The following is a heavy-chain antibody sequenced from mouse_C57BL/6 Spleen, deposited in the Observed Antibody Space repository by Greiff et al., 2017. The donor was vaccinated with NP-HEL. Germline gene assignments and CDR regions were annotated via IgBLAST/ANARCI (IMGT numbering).Heavy chain of an antibody. CDR2: IHPNSGST. D-gene: IGHD2-4*01. CDR1: GYTFTSYW. J-gene: IGHJ3*01. Sequence: QVQLQQPGAELVKPGASVKLSCKASGYTFTSYWMHWVKQRPGQGLEWIGMIHPNSGSTNYNEKFKSKATLTVDKSSSTASMPISSLTSEDSAVYYCARRYDYDVGGFAYWGQGTLVTVSA. V-gene: IGHV1-64*01. CDR3: ARRYDYDVGGFAY.